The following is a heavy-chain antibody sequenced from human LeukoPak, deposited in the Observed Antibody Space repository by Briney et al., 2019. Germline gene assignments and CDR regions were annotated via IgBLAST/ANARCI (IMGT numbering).Heavy chain of an antibody. J-gene: IGHJ4*02. CDR3: AREWQGGIAAAGTRIEGDY. CDR2: IKQDGSET. D-gene: IGHD6-13*01. CDR1: GFSVSGYW. V-gene: IGHV3-7*01. Sequence: GGSLRLSCAGPGFSVSGYWMTWVRQAPGKGLEWVANIKQDGSETHYVDPVKGRFTISRDNAENSLSLQMNSLRVENTAVYYCAREWQGGIAAAGTRIEGDYWGQGTLVAVSS.